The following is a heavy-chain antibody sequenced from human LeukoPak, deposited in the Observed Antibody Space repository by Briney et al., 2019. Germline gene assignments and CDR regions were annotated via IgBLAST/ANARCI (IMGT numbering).Heavy chain of an antibody. Sequence: SETLSLTCTVSGGSLSSYYWSWSRQPAGKGLEWIGRIYTSGSTNYNPSLKSRVTMSVDTSKNQFCLKLSSVTAADTAVYYCARDSSYYYDSSGYYYDDAFDIWGQGTMVTVSS. CDR1: GGSLSSYY. D-gene: IGHD3-22*01. V-gene: IGHV4-4*07. CDR2: IYTSGST. J-gene: IGHJ3*02. CDR3: ARDSSYYYDSSGYYYDDAFDI.